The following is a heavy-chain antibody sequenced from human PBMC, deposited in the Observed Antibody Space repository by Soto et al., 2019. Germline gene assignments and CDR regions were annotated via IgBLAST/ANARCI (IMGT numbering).Heavy chain of an antibody. CDR3: TRHTVDY. J-gene: IGHJ4*02. CDR2: TRSQAHSYAT. D-gene: IGHD4-4*01. V-gene: IGHV3-73*02. Sequence: EVQLVESGGGLVQPGGSLKLSCAASGFSFSDSAIHWVRQASGKGLEWVGRTRSQAHSYATAFAASVKGRFTISRDDSKNTVYLQMNSLKTEDTAVYYCTRHTVDYWGQGTLVTVSS. CDR1: GFSFSDSA.